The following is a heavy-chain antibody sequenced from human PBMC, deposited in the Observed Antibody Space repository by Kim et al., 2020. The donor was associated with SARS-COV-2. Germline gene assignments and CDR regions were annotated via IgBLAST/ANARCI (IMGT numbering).Heavy chain of an antibody. CDR1: GGTFSSYA. Sequence: SVKVSCKASGGTFSSYAISWVRQAPGQGLEWMGGIIPIFGTANYAQKFQGRVTITADESTSAAYMELSSLRSEDTAVYYCASTPGIAAAGIFDYWGQGTLVTVSS. CDR2: IIPIFGTA. CDR3: ASTPGIAAAGIFDY. V-gene: IGHV1-69*13. D-gene: IGHD6-13*01. J-gene: IGHJ4*02.